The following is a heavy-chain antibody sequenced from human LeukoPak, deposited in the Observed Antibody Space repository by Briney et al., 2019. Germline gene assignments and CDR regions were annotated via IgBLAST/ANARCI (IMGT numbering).Heavy chain of an antibody. CDR3: AREGLDSSGYYRGGFDY. Sequence: PGRSLRLSCAASAFPFRNYAMHWLRQAPGKGLEWVSIIYSGGSTYYADSVKGRFTISRDNSKNTLYLQMNSLRAEDTAVYYCAREGLDSSGYYRGGFDYWGQGTLVTVSS. CDR1: AFPFRNYA. CDR2: IYSGGST. V-gene: IGHV3-66*01. D-gene: IGHD3-22*01. J-gene: IGHJ4*02.